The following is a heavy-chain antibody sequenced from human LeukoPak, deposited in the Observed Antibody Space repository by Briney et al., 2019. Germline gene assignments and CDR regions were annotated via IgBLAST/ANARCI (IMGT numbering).Heavy chain of an antibody. Sequence: GGSLRLSCAASGFTFTSYSMNWVRQAPGKGLEWVSTISGGGGSTYYADSVKGRFTISRDNSKNTLYLQMNSLRAEDTAVYYCAKDDGYYDFWSGFSTTFDYWGQGTLVTVSS. CDR1: GFTFTSYS. V-gene: IGHV3-23*01. J-gene: IGHJ4*02. CDR3: AKDDGYYDFWSGFSTTFDY. D-gene: IGHD3-3*01. CDR2: ISGGGGST.